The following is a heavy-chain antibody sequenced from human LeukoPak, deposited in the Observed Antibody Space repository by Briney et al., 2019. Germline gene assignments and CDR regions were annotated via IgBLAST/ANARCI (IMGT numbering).Heavy chain of an antibody. V-gene: IGHV3-74*01. J-gene: IGHJ4*02. CDR3: VSFYETY. CDR1: GNYW. CDR2: INSDGSWT. Sequence: QAGGSLRLSCAASGNYWMHWVRQAPGKGLVWVSHINSDGSWTSYADSVKGRFAISKDNAENTVYLQMNSLRAEDTAVYYCVSFYETYWGRGTLVTVSS. D-gene: IGHD2/OR15-2a*01.